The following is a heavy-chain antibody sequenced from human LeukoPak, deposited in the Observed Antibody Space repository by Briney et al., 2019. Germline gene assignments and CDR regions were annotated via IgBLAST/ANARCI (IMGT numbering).Heavy chain of an antibody. Sequence: GGTLRLSCAASGFTFSSYGMSWVRQAPGKGLEWVSTISGSGGSTYYADSVKGRFTISRDNSKNTLYLQMNSLRAEDTAVYYCAKDYGINYYDSSGYYFGYWGQGTLVTVPS. J-gene: IGHJ4*02. CDR1: GFTFSSYG. CDR2: ISGSGGST. D-gene: IGHD3-22*01. V-gene: IGHV3-23*01. CDR3: AKDYGINYYDSSGYYFGY.